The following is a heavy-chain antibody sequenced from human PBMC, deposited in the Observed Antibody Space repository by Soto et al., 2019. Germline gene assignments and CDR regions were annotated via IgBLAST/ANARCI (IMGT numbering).Heavy chain of an antibody. D-gene: IGHD3-16*01. V-gene: IGHV5-51*01. CDR1: GYSFSSYW. J-gene: IGHJ4*02. CDR3: ARRGRDAFWGPF. Sequence: PGESLKISCKGSGYSFSSYWIAWVRQMPGKGLEWMGIIYSGDSESRHSPSFQGQVTFSADKSTTTAYLQWSSLKASDTAIYYCARRGRDAFWGPFWGQGTLVTVSS. CDR2: IYSGDSES.